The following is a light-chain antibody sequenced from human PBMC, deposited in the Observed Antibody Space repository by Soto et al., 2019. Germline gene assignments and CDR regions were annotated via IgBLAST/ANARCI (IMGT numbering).Light chain of an antibody. J-gene: IGLJ3*02. CDR3: CSYAGDTTWV. CDR1: SSDVGSKSL. CDR2: EAN. Sequence: QSALTRAASVSGSPGQSITLSCTGPSSDVGSKSLVSWYQQHPDKAPKLIIYEANKRPSGFSNRFSGSKSGDTASLTISGLQADDEADYYCCSYAGDTTWVFGGGTKVTVL. V-gene: IGLV2-23*01.